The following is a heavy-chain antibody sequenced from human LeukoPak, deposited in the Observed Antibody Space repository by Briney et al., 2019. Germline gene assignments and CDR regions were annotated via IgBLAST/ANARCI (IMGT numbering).Heavy chain of an antibody. CDR1: GYGFTSYW. D-gene: IGHD6-19*01. J-gene: IGHJ5*02. CDR2: IDPSDSYT. Sequence: PGESLKISCKGSGYGFTSYWISWVRQMPGKGLEWMGRIDPSDSYTNYSPSFQGHVTISADKSISTAYLQWSSLKASDTAMYYCARRMKDSSGWYNWFDPWGQGTLVTVSS. CDR3: ARRMKDSSGWYNWFDP. V-gene: IGHV5-10-1*01.